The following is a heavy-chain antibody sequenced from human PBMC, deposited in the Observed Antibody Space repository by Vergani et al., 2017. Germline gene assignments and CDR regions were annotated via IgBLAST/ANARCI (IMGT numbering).Heavy chain of an antibody. V-gene: IGHV1-69*01. CDR1: GGTFSSYA. J-gene: IGHJ2*01. CDR2: IIPIFGTA. Sequence: QVQLVQSGAEVKKPGSSVKVSCKASGGTFSSYAISWVRQAPGQGLEWMGGIIPIFGTANYAQKFQGRVTITADESPSTAYMELSSLRSEDTAVYYCASTAMVDIVATIAAEVWGDWYFDLWGRGTLVTVSS. CDR3: ASTAMVDIVATIAAEVWGDWYFDL. D-gene: IGHD5-12*01.